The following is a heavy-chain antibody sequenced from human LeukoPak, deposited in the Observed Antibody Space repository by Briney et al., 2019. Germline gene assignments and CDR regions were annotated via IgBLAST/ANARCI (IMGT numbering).Heavy chain of an antibody. Sequence: GGSLRLSCAASGFTFSSYGMSWVRQAPGKGLEWVSVISGSGDNTHYADSVKGRFTISRDNSKNTLYLQMNSLRAEDTAVYYCAKAAIRTMLLDYWGQGTLVTVSS. CDR1: GFTFSSYG. CDR2: ISGSGDNT. V-gene: IGHV3-23*01. CDR3: AKAAIRTMLLDY. D-gene: IGHD3-10*02. J-gene: IGHJ4*02.